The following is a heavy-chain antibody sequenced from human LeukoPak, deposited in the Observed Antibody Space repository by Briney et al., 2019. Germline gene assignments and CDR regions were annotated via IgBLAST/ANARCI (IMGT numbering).Heavy chain of an antibody. V-gene: IGHV1-8*01. CDR3: ARTFAIGGIDY. D-gene: IGHD2/OR15-2a*01. J-gene: IGHJ4*02. CDR2: MNPNSGNT. Sequence: XXGYTFTSXDINWVRQATGQGLEWMGWMNPNSGNTGYAQKFQGRVTMTRNTSISTAYMELSSLRSEDTAVYYCARTFAIGGIDYWGQGTLVTVSS. CDR1: GYTFTSXD.